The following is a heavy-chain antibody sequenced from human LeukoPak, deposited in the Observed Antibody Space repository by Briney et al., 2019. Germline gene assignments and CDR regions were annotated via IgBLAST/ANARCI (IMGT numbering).Heavy chain of an antibody. CDR3: VRHTRTAAF. CDR1: GFTFSDDY. J-gene: IGHJ4*02. D-gene: IGHD2-15*01. V-gene: IGHV3-11*06. Sequence: PGGSLRLSCAASGFTFSDDYMTWIRQVPGKGLESIAYIGGSGSDTNYADSVRGRFTISRDNARSSLFLQINSLTAEDSAVYFCVRHTRTAAFWGQGALVTVSS. CDR2: IGGSGSDT.